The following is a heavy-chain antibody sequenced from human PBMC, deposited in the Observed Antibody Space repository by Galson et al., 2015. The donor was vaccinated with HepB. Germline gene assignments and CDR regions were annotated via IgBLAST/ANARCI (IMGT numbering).Heavy chain of an antibody. D-gene: IGHD4-17*01. V-gene: IGHV4-34*01. CDR3: ARKLYGDYVGY. CDR2: INRSGST. CDR1: GGSFSGYY. J-gene: IGHJ4*02. Sequence: ETLSLTCAVYGGSFSGYYWSWIRQPPGKGLEWIGEINRSGSTNYNPSLKSRVTISVDTSKNQFSLKLSSVTAADTAVYYCARKLYGDYVGYWGQGTLVTVSS.